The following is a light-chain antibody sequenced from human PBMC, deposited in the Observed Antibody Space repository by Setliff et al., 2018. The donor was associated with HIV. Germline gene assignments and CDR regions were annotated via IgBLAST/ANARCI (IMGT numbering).Light chain of an antibody. J-gene: IGLJ1*01. CDR3: CSYAGSGPV. Sequence: QSALTQPASVSGSPGQSITLSCTGTSSDVGGYNYVSWYQQHTDKAPKLMIYDVKNRPSGVSDRFSGSKSGNTASLTISGLQAEDEADYYCCSYAGSGPVFGAGTKVTVL. CDR1: SSDVGGYNY. CDR2: DVK. V-gene: IGLV2-23*02.